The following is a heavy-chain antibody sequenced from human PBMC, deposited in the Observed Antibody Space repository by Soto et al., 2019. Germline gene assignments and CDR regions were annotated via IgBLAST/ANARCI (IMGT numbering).Heavy chain of an antibody. CDR2: IYYSGST. Sequence: SETLSLTCTVSGGSISSGGYYWSWIRQHPGKGLEWIGYIYYSGSTYYNPSLKSRVTISVDTPKNQFSLKLSSVTAADTAVYYCAREGTTVTTRYYYYYYMDVWGKGTTVTVSS. CDR1: GGSISSGGYY. V-gene: IGHV4-31*03. CDR3: AREGTTVTTRYYYYYYMDV. J-gene: IGHJ6*03. D-gene: IGHD4-4*01.